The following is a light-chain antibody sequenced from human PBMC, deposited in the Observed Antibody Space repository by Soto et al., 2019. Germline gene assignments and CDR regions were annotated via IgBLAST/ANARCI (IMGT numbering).Light chain of an antibody. Sequence: LLMTPCPVTLSVSPGKRATFSGRASQSISSNLAWYQQKPGQAPSLLIYGAFTRATGIPARFSGTGSGTEFTLTISSLQSEDFALYYCQQYNDWPLTFGQGTKVDIK. J-gene: IGKJ1*01. CDR3: QQYNDWPLT. CDR1: QSISSN. CDR2: GAF. V-gene: IGKV3-15*01.